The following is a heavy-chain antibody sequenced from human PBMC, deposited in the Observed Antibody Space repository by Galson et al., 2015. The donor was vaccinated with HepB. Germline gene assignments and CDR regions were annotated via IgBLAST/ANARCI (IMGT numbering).Heavy chain of an antibody. CDR3: ASSPPLGYCSSTSCYRGPDDYYYYYMDV. D-gene: IGHD2-2*02. V-gene: IGHV1-46*01. Sequence: SVKVSCKASGYTFTSYYMHWVRQAPGQGLEWMGIINPSGGSTSYAQKFQGRVTMTRDTSTSTVYMELSSLRSEDTAVYYCASSPPLGYCSSTSCYRGPDDYYYYYMDVWGKGTTVTVSS. CDR2: INPSGGST. CDR1: GYTFTSYY. J-gene: IGHJ6*03.